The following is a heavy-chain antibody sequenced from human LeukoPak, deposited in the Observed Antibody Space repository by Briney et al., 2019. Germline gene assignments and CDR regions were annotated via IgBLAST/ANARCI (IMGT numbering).Heavy chain of an antibody. V-gene: IGHV4-39*01. CDR1: GGSISSSSYY. CDR3: ARHSVQNYYDSSGYIPFDY. D-gene: IGHD3-22*01. Sequence: SETLSLTCTVSGGSISSSSYYWGWFAQPPGKGWGGFGSINYSGSTYYNPSLKSRVTISVDTSKNQFSLKLSSVTAADTAVYYCARHSVQNYYDSSGYIPFDYWGQGTLVTVSS. J-gene: IGHJ4*02. CDR2: INYSGST.